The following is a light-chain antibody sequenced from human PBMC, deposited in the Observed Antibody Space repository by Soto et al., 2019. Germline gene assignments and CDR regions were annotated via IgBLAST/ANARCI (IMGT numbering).Light chain of an antibody. CDR3: QQYATYWT. J-gene: IGKJ1*01. Sequence: DIQMTQSPSTLSASVGDRVTITCRASQTISSWLAWYQQKPGKAPKLLLYKASDLESGIPSRFSGSGSGTEFTLTISSLQPDDFATYYCQQYATYWTFGQGTKVEIK. CDR2: KAS. CDR1: QTISSW. V-gene: IGKV1-5*03.